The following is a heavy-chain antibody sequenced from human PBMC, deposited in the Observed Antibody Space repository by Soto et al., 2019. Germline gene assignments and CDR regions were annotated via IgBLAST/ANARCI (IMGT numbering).Heavy chain of an antibody. CDR3: ARGGIAAAGTFDY. V-gene: IGHV1-69*13. Sequence: SVQVSCKASGGTFSSYAISWVRQAPGQGLEWMGGIIPIFGTANYAQKFQGRVTITADESTSTAYVELSSLRSEDTAVYYCARGGIAAAGTFDYWGQGTLVTVSS. CDR1: GGTFSSYA. CDR2: IIPIFGTA. J-gene: IGHJ4*02. D-gene: IGHD6-13*01.